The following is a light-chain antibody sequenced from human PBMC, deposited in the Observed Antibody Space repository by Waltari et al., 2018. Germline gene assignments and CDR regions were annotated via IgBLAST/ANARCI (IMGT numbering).Light chain of an antibody. CDR3: MILYNNAVV. V-gene: IGLV5-45*01. Sequence: QAVLTQPASLSASPGASASLTCTLRSDINVGTYKLYWYQQRPGSPPQFRVKYKPDSGTQLGTGVTSRFSGSKDTSANAGILLISGLQSEDEADYYCMILYNNAVVFGGGTKVTVL. CDR1: SDINVGTYK. J-gene: IGLJ3*02. CDR2: YKPDSGT.